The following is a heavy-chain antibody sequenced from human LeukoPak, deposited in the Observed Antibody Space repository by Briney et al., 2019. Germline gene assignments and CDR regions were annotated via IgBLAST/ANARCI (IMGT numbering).Heavy chain of an antibody. J-gene: IGHJ4*01. CDR2: ISSDGSNT. V-gene: IGHV3-30*03. CDR1: GFTFSSYA. Sequence: GGSLRLSCAGSGFTFSSYAMHWVRQAPGKGLDWVAVISSDGSNTHYADSVKGRFTISRDNSKNALYLQMNTLRPDDTAVYYCTRAKRGPFDYWGQGTLVTASS. CDR3: TRAKRGPFDY.